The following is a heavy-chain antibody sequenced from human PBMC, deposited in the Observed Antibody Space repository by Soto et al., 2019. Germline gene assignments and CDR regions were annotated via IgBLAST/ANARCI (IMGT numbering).Heavy chain of an antibody. CDR2: IYHSGST. CDR3: ASELGDGYNRGAFDI. Sequence: QLQLQESGSGLVKPSQTLSLTCAVSGGSISSGGYSWSWIRQPPGKGLEWIGYIYHSGSTYYNPSLKSRVTISINRSKHKVSLKLSSVTAAYTAVYYCASELGDGYNRGAFDIWGQGTMVTVSS. J-gene: IGHJ3*02. D-gene: IGHD3-10*01. V-gene: IGHV4-30-2*01. CDR1: GGSISSGGYS.